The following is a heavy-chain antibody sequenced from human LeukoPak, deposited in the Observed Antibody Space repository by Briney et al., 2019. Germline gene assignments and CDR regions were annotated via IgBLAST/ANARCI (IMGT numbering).Heavy chain of an antibody. V-gene: IGHV3-30*02. CDR1: GFTFSSYG. D-gene: IGHD6-25*01. Sequence: GGSLRLSCAASGFTFSSYGMHWVRQAPGKGLEWVAFIRYDGSNKYYADSVKGRFTISRDNSKNTLYLQMNSLRAEDTAVYYCAKDRFSGLYYFDYWGQGTLVTVSS. CDR3: AKDRFSGLYYFDY. CDR2: IRYDGSNK. J-gene: IGHJ4*02.